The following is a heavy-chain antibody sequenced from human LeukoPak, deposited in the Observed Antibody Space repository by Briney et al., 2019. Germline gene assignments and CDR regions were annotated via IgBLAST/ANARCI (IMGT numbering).Heavy chain of an antibody. CDR2: ISSSSRYI. J-gene: IGHJ3*02. V-gene: IGHV3-21*01. Sequence: GGSLRLSCAASGFTFNIYSMNWVRQAPGKGGEWGSSISSSSRYIYYARTVKGRFTISRDNAKISLYLHKNSLRAEETAVYYCARVVRVDYCGSGSYPDAFDIWGQGTMVTVSS. D-gene: IGHD3-10*01. CDR3: ARVVRVDYCGSGSYPDAFDI. CDR1: GFTFNIYS.